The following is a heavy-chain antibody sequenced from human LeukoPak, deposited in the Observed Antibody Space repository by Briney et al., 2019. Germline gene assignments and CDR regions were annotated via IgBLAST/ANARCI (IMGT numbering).Heavy chain of an antibody. D-gene: IGHD2-15*01. V-gene: IGHV4-39*01. Sequence: PSETLSLTCTVSGGSISSSTYFWGWIRQTPGKGLEWVGSIYYSGSTYYNPSLKGRVTMSVDTSKNQFSLRLSSVTAADRAVYYCARHGCVGGSCYRGEVLQHWGQGTLVTVSS. CDR3: ARHGCVGGSCYRGEVLQH. CDR2: IYYSGST. J-gene: IGHJ1*01. CDR1: GGSISSSTYF.